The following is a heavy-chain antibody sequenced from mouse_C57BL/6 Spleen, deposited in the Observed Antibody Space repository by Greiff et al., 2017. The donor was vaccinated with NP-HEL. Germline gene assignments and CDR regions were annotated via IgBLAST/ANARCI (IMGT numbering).Heavy chain of an antibody. J-gene: IGHJ4*01. V-gene: IGHV1-59*01. CDR1: GYTFTSYW. CDR2: IDPSDSYT. D-gene: IGHD1-1*01. CDR3: ARSTVVATGAMDY. Sequence: QVQLKQPGAELVRPGTSVKLSCKASGYTFTSYWMHWVKQRPGQGLEWIGVIDPSDSYTNYNQKFKGKATLTVATSSSTAYMQLSSLTSEDSAVYYCARSTVVATGAMDYWGQGTSVTVSS.